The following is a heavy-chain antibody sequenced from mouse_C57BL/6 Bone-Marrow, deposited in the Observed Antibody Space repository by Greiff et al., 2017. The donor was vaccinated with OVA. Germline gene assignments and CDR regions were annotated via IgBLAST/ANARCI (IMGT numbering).Heavy chain of an antibody. CDR1: GYSITSGYY. CDR2: IRYDGSN. V-gene: IGHV3-6*01. J-gene: IGHJ3*01. CDR3: ASIDYGTLLAY. Sequence: EVKLQESGPGLVKPSPSLSLTCSVTGYSITSGYYWNWIRQFPGNKLEWMGYIRYDGSNNYNPSLKNRISITRDTSTNQFFLKLNSVTTEDTATYYCASIDYGTLLAYWGQGTLVTVSA. D-gene: IGHD2-1*01.